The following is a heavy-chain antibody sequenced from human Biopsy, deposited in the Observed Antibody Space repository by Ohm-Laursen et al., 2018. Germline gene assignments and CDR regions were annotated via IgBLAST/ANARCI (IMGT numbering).Heavy chain of an antibody. J-gene: IGHJ3*02. Sequence: SDTLSLTCTVSGGSISGSSWSWIRQAPGKGLEWIGYISHSRDTNYNPSLKSRITISVDTSKNQFSLKLTSVTAADTAVYYCAKHGSGWTGDDAFHIWGQGTMVTVSS. V-gene: IGHV4-59*08. CDR1: GGSISGSS. D-gene: IGHD6-19*01. CDR2: ISHSRDT. CDR3: AKHGSGWTGDDAFHI.